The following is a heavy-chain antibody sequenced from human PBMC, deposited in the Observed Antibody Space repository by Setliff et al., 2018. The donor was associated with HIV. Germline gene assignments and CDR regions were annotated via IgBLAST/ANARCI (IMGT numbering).Heavy chain of an antibody. D-gene: IGHD6-19*01. V-gene: IGHV4-59*01. Sequence: SQSMSLTWIVSAGSINSYYRSWIRQPPGDGLEYSGSIYYSGSTNYNPSLKSRVTISVDTARNQFSLRLSSVTAADTAVYYCARGYPGITVTGQSYYYNYYMDVWGKGTTVTVS. CDR2: IYYSGST. CDR3: ARGYPGITVTGQSYYYNYYMDV. J-gene: IGHJ6*03. CDR1: AGSINSYY.